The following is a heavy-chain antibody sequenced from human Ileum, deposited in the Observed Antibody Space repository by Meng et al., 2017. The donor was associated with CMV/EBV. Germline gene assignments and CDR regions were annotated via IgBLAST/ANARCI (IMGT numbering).Heavy chain of an antibody. Sequence: SGGSLISSADYWGWLRQPPGKGLEWIGNVYYSGSTFHNPSLKSRVTMSVDTSKNQFSLKVSSVTAADTAMYYCARQIRRNIGDYFDFWGQGTLVTVSS. J-gene: IGHJ4*02. CDR1: GGSLISSADY. V-gene: IGHV4-39*01. CDR2: VYYSGST. CDR3: ARQIRRNIGDYFDF. D-gene: IGHD1-14*01.